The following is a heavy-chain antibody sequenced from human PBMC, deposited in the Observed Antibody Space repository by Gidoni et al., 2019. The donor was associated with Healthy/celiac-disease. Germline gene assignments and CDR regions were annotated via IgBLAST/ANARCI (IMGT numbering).Heavy chain of an antibody. J-gene: IGHJ4*02. CDR2: ISYDGSNK. Sequence: QVQLVESGGGVVQPGRSLRLSCAASGFTFSSYGRHWVRQAPGKGLEWVAVISYDGSNKYYADSVKGRFTISRDNSKNTLYLQMNSLRAEDTAVYYCAKDQGHGDYVRYFDYWGQGTLVTVSS. CDR1: GFTFSSYG. D-gene: IGHD4-17*01. CDR3: AKDQGHGDYVRYFDY. V-gene: IGHV3-30*18.